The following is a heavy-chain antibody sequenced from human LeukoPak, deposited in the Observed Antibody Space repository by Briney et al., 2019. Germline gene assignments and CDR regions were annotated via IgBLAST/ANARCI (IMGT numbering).Heavy chain of an antibody. CDR3: AKEIYGDSTGGRFQH. Sequence: GGSLRLSCAASGFTFSSYAMSWIRQAPGKGLEWVSVMSGSGGSTYYADSVKGRFTISRDNSKNTLYLQMNSLRAEDTAVYYCAKEIYGDSTGGRFQHWGQGTLVTVSS. CDR2: MSGSGGST. D-gene: IGHD4-17*01. V-gene: IGHV3-23*01. CDR1: GFTFSSYA. J-gene: IGHJ1*01.